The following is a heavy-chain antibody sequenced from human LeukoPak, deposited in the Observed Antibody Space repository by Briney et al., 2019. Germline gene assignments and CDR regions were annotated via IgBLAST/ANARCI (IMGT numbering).Heavy chain of an antibody. Sequence: GASVKVSCKASGYSFTKYGITWVRQAPGQGLEWMGWISPYKGNTDYAQKFQGRVTMTTDTLTSTAYMELRSLRSEDTAVYYCARTTVVIPGVKMWFDPWGQGTPVTVSS. CDR1: GYSFTKYG. D-gene: IGHD2-2*01. J-gene: IGHJ5*02. CDR3: ARTTVVIPGVKMWFDP. CDR2: ISPYKGNT. V-gene: IGHV1-18*01.